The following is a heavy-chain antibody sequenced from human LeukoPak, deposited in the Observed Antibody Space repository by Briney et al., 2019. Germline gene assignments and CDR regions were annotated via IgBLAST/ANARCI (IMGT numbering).Heavy chain of an antibody. CDR2: IYTSGST. J-gene: IGHJ5*02. CDR3: ARTYYYDSSGYYSNWFDP. V-gene: IGHV4-59*10. D-gene: IGHD3-22*01. CDR1: GGSFSGYY. Sequence: PSETLSLTCAVYGGSFSGYYWSWIRQPPGKGLEWIGRIYTSGSTNYNPSLKSRVTISVDTSKNQFSLKLSSVTAADTAVYYCARTYYYDSSGYYSNWFDPWGQGTLVTVSS.